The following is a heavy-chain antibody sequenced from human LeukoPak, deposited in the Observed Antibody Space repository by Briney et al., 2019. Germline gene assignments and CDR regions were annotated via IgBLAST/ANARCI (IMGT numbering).Heavy chain of an antibody. Sequence: SVKVSCKASGYTFTGYYIHWVRQAPGQGLEWMGRIIPILGIANYAQKFQGRVTITADKSTSTAYMELSSLRSEDTAVYYCARDYYDSSGYPYWGQGTLVTVSS. V-gene: IGHV1-69*04. J-gene: IGHJ4*02. CDR1: GYTFTGYY. D-gene: IGHD3-22*01. CDR2: IIPILGIA. CDR3: ARDYYDSSGYPY.